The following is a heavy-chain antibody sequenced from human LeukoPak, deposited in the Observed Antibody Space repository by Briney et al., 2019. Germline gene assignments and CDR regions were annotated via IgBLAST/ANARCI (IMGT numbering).Heavy chain of an antibody. CDR2: ISNSGSSK. V-gene: IGHV3-48*03. J-gene: IGHJ4*02. Sequence: GGSLRLSCAASGFTFSSCEMNWVRQAPGKGLEWLSYISNSGSSKYYADSVKGRFTISRDNAKNSLYLQMNSLRAEDTAVYYCARARVPGELNYWGQGTLVTVSS. CDR3: ARARVPGELNY. D-gene: IGHD3-10*01. CDR1: GFTFSSCE.